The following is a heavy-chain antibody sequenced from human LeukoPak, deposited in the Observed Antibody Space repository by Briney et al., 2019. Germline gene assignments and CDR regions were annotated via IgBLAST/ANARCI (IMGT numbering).Heavy chain of an antibody. D-gene: IGHD6-13*01. J-gene: IGHJ6*02. CDR1: GFTFSNYG. CDR3: ARSSAFSSSWYLTKYYYYGMDV. V-gene: IGHV3-30*03. CDR2: ISYDGSNK. Sequence: GGSLRLSCAASGFTFSNYGMHWVRQAPGKGLEWVAVISYDGSNKYYADPVKGRFTISRDNSKNTLYLQMNSLRAEDTAVYYCARSSAFSSSWYLTKYYYYGMDVWGQGTTVTVSS.